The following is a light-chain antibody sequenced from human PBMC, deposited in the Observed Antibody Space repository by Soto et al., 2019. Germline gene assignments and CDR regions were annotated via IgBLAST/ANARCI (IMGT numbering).Light chain of an antibody. CDR1: SSNIGSNT. CDR3: AAWDDSLNGLYV. J-gene: IGLJ1*01. CDR2: SNN. Sequence: QSVLTQPPSASGTPGQRVTISCSGSSSNIGSNTVNWYQQLPGTAPKLLIYSNNQRPSGVPDRLSGSKSGTSASLAISGLQAVDEADYYCAAWDDSLNGLYVFGTGTKLTVL. V-gene: IGLV1-44*01.